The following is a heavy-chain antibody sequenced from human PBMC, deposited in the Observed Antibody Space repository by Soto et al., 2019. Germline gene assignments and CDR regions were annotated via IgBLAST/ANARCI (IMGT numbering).Heavy chain of an antibody. V-gene: IGHV5-51*01. CDR2: IYPGDSDT. Sequence: PGESLKISCKGSGFSFSTYWIAWVRQMPGKGLEWMGIIYPGDSDTRYSPSFQGQVTISADKSVTTAYLQWSSLKASDSAMYYCARLQDGGAVSGHYWGQGPMVTVSS. CDR3: ARLQDGGAVSGHY. CDR1: GFSFSTYW. J-gene: IGHJ4*02. D-gene: IGHD6-19*01.